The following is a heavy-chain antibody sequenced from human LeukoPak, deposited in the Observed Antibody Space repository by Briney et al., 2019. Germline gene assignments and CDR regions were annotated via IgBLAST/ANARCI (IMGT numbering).Heavy chain of an antibody. CDR2: VYYTGTT. J-gene: IGHJ5*02. Sequence: PSETLSLTCTVSGGSINSQYWSWIRQPPGKGLEGIGYVYYTGTTNYNPSLKSRVTISVDTSKNQFSLKLSSVTAADTAVYYCARFGRGATTRWFDPWGQGTQVTVSS. V-gene: IGHV4-59*11. D-gene: IGHD1-26*01. CDR3: ARFGRGATTRWFDP. CDR1: GGSINSQY.